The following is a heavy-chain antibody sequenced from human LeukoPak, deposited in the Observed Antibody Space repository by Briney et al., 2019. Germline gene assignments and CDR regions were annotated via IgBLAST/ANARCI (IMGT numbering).Heavy chain of an antibody. D-gene: IGHD1-26*01. V-gene: IGHV4-30-2*01. Sequence: SQTLSLTCTVSGGSISSGGYYWSWIRQPPGKGLEWIGYIYHSGSTYYNPSLKSRVTISVDTSKNQFSLKLSSVTAADTAVYYCARVYEWELRGRPEYFQHWGQGTLVTVSS. CDR3: ARVYEWELRGRPEYFQH. CDR1: GGSISSGGYY. CDR2: IYHSGST. J-gene: IGHJ1*01.